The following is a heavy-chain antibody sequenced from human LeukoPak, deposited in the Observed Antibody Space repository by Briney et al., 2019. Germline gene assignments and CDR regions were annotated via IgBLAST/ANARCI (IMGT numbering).Heavy chain of an antibody. Sequence: GGSLRLSCTVSGFSVSDNSMSWVRQAPGKGLEWVSFIYSGTTHYSDSVKGRFTISRGNSKNTLYLQMNSLRAEDTSVYYCAQGDCSGGSCPGPLNWGQGTLVTVSS. V-gene: IGHV3-66*03. J-gene: IGHJ4*02. CDR1: GFSVSDNS. CDR2: IYSGTT. CDR3: AQGDCSGGSCPGPLN. D-gene: IGHD2-15*01.